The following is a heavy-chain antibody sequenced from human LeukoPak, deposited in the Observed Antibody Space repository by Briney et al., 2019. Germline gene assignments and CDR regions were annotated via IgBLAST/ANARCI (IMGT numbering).Heavy chain of an antibody. Sequence: SETLSLTCTVSDGSISSGGYYWSWLRQHPGKGREGIGYIYYSGSTYYNPSLKSRVTISVDTSKNQFSLKLSSVTAADTAVYYCASAEGSLNAFDIWGQGTMVTVSS. CDR2: IYYSGST. CDR1: DGSISSGGYY. V-gene: IGHV4-31*03. J-gene: IGHJ3*02. CDR3: ASAEGSLNAFDI. D-gene: IGHD1-26*01.